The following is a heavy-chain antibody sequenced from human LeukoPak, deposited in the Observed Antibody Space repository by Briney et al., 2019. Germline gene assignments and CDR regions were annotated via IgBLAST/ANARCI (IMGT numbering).Heavy chain of an antibody. CDR3: AREQYYDFWSGYRYYYYGMDV. CDR2: IYTSGST. J-gene: IGHJ6*02. CDR1: GGSMNSYY. V-gene: IGHV4-4*07. D-gene: IGHD3-3*01. Sequence: SETLSLTCSVSGGSMNSYYWSWIRQPAGKGLEWIGRIYTSGSTNYNPSLKSRVTMSVDTSKNQFSLKLSSVTAADTAVYYCAREQYYDFWSGYRYYYYGMDVWGQGTTVTVSS.